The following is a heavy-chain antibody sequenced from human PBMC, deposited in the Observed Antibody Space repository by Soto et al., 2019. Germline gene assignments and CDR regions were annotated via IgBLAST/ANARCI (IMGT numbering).Heavy chain of an antibody. CDR2: IIPILGIA. D-gene: IGHD3-10*01. V-gene: IGHV1-69*04. CDR3: ARVSGGVDYGLDV. Sequence: QVQLVQSGAEVKKPGSSVKVSCKASGGTFSSDAITWVRQAPGQGLEWMGRIIPILGIANYAQKFQGRGTITGDKSTSTAYMELSSLRSEDTAVYYWARVSGGVDYGLDVWGQGTTVTVSS. J-gene: IGHJ6*02. CDR1: GGTFSSDA.